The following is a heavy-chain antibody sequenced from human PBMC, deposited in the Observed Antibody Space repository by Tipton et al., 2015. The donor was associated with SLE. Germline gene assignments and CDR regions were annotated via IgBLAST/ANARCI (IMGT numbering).Heavy chain of an antibody. Sequence: TLSLTCTVSGGSISRYYWNWIRQPPGKGLEWIGYIFYSGSTNYSPSLRSRVTISVDTSKNQFSLKLTSVTAADTAVYYCAREGAAGYYYMDVWGKGTTVTVSS. D-gene: IGHD3-16*01. CDR1: GGSISRYY. V-gene: IGHV4-59*01. CDR2: IFYSGST. CDR3: AREGAAGYYYMDV. J-gene: IGHJ6*03.